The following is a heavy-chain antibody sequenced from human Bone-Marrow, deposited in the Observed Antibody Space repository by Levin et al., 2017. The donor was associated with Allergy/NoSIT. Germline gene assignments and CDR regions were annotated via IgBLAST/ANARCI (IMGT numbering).Heavy chain of an antibody. J-gene: IGHJ5*02. CDR1: GGTFSSYA. CDR2: IIPIFGTA. V-gene: IGHV1-69*06. Sequence: KISCKASGGTFSSYAISWVRQAPGQGLEWMGGIIPIFGTANYAQKFQGRVTITADKSTSTAYMELSSLRSEDTAVYYCARGPMGGWGCSSTSCWGRWFDPWGQGTLVTVSS. CDR3: ARGPMGGWGCSSTSCWGRWFDP. D-gene: IGHD2-2*01.